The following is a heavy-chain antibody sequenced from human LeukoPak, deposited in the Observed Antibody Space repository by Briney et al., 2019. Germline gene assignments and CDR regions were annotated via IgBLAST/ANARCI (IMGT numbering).Heavy chain of an antibody. J-gene: IGHJ4*02. CDR2: IYYSGST. Sequence: SETLSLTCAVSGGSISSYYWSWIRQPPGKGLEWMGYIYYSGSTNYNPSLKSRVTISVDTSKNQFSLKLSSVTAADTAVYYCAGDPGNWHYEYCFDYWGQGTLVTVSS. D-gene: IGHD1-7*01. V-gene: IGHV4-59*01. CDR1: GGSISSYY. CDR3: AGDPGNWHYEYCFDY.